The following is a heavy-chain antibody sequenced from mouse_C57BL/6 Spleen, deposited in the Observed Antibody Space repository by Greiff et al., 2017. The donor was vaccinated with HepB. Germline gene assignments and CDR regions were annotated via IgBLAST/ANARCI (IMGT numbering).Heavy chain of an antibody. V-gene: IGHV1-55*01. CDR1: GYTFTSYW. CDR2: IYPGSGST. CDR3: GRHAGTGRASFAC. J-gene: IGHJ3*01. Sequence: QVQLQQPGAELVKPGASVKMSCKASGYTFTSYWITWVKQRPGQGLEWIGDIYPGSGSTNYNEKFKSKATLTVDPSSSTAYMQLSSLTSEDSAVYCCGRHAGTGRASFACWGQGTLVTVSA. D-gene: IGHD4-1*01.